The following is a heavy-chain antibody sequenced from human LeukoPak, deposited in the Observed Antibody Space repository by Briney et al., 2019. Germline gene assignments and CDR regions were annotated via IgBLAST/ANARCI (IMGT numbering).Heavy chain of an antibody. D-gene: IGHD3-16*01. J-gene: IGHJ4*02. Sequence: PSETLSLTCTVSGGSISSGGYYWSWIRQHPGKGLEWIGYIYYSGSTNYSPSLKSRVTISVDKSKNQFSLRLSSVTAADTAVYYCARDSFSSERVMTYWGQGVLVTVSS. CDR2: IYYSGST. V-gene: IGHV4-31*03. CDR3: ARDSFSSERVMTY. CDR1: GGSISSGGYY.